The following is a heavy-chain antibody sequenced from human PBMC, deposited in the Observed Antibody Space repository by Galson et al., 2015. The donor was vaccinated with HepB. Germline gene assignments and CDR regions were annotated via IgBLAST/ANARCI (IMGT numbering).Heavy chain of an antibody. Sequence: SLRLSCAASGFTLSDYGMHWVRQAPGKGLEWVGVIWYDGSNKYYGDSVKGRFTISRDNSKNTLSLQISSLRAEDTGVYYCARGAHYFGSGHDAFDIWGQGTMVTVSS. D-gene: IGHD3-10*01. CDR3: ARGAHYFGSGHDAFDI. CDR1: GFTLSDYG. J-gene: IGHJ3*02. V-gene: IGHV3-33*01. CDR2: IWYDGSNK.